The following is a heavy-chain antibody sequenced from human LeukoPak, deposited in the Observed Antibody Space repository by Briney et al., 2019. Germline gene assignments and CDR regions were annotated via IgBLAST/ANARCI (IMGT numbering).Heavy chain of an antibody. CDR2: IRYDGSNK. Sequence: GGSLRLSCAASGFTFSSYGMHWVRQAPGKGLEWVAFIRYDGSNKYYADSVKGRFTISRDDSKNTLYLQMNSLRAEDTAVYYCAKAKDIVVVVAATLLDYWGQGTLVTVSS. V-gene: IGHV3-30*02. J-gene: IGHJ4*02. CDR3: AKAKDIVVVVAATLLDY. CDR1: GFTFSSYG. D-gene: IGHD2-15*01.